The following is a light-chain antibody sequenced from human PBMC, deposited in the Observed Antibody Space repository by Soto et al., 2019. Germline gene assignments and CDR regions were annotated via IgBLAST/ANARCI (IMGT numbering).Light chain of an antibody. CDR2: RTN. J-gene: IGLJ3*02. V-gene: IGLV1-47*01. CDR1: SSNIGSQF. CDR3: ASWDDSLRWM. Sequence: QSVLAQPPSASGTHGQRVTISCSGSSSNIGSQFVYWYHQVPGRAPKLLIYRTNQRPSGVPDRFAGSKYGATASLVISGLQSDDEGDYFCASWDDSLRWMFGGGTKLTVL.